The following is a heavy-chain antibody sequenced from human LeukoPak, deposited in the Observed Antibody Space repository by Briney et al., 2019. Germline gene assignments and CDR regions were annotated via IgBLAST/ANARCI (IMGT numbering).Heavy chain of an antibody. D-gene: IGHD1-26*01. Sequence: SETLSLTCTVSGGSIRSSYYYWGWIRQPPGKGLEWIGSIYDSGSTNYNPSLKSRVTISVDTSKNQFSLKLSSVTAADTAVYYCAREYSGSYLDYWGQGTLVTVSS. CDR3: AREYSGSYLDY. V-gene: IGHV4-39*07. J-gene: IGHJ4*02. CDR1: GGSIRSSYYY. CDR2: IYDSGST.